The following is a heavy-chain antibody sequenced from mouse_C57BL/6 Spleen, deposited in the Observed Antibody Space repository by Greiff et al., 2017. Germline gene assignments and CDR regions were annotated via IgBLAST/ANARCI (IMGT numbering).Heavy chain of an antibody. V-gene: IGHV1-18*01. CDR1: GYTFTDYN. J-gene: IGHJ1*03. CDR2: IIPNNGGT. D-gene: IGHD1-1*02. Sequence: VQLQQSGPELVKPGASVKIPCKASGYTFTDYNMDWVKQSHGKSLEWIGDIIPNNGGTIYNQKFKGKATLTVDKSSSTAYMELRSLTSEDTAVYYCARGGSTTQGWYCDVWGTGTTVTVSS. CDR3: ARGGSTTQGWYCDV.